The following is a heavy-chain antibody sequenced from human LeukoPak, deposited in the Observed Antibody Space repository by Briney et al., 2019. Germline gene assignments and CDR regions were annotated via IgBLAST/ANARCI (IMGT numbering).Heavy chain of an antibody. D-gene: IGHD6-6*01. J-gene: IGHJ4*02. CDR3: ARSLYSSSSGPEY. Sequence: ASVKVSCKASGYTFTGYYMHWVRQAPGQGLEWMGWINPNSGGTNYAQKFQGRATMTRDTSISTAYMELSRLRSDDTAVYYCARSLYSSSSGPEYWGQGTLVTVSS. CDR2: INPNSGGT. CDR1: GYTFTGYY. V-gene: IGHV1-2*02.